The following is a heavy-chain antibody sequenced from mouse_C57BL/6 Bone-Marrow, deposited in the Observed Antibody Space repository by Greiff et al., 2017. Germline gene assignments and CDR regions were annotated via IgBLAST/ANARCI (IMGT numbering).Heavy chain of an antibody. J-gene: IGHJ1*03. CDR1: GYTFTDYN. D-gene: IGHD1-1*01. V-gene: IGHV1-18*01. CDR3: ARERDDYGSSYGYFDV. Sequence: VQLQQSGPELVKPGASVKIPCKASGYTFTDYNMDWVKQSHGKSLEWIGDINPNNGGTIYNQKFKGKATLTVDKSSSTAYMELRSLTSEDTAVYDGARERDDYGSSYGYFDVGGTGTTVTVSS. CDR2: INPNNGGT.